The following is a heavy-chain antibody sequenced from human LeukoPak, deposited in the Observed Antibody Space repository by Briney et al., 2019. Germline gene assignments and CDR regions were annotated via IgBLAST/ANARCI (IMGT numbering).Heavy chain of an antibody. CDR2: ISYDGSNK. J-gene: IGHJ4*02. CDR1: GFTLSSYA. D-gene: IGHD5-12*01. Sequence: GGSLRLSCAASGFTLSSYAMHWVRQAPGKGLEWVAVISYDGSNKYYADSVKGRFTISRDNSKNTLYLQMNSLRAEDTAVYYCARVGDPSCAEYSGYDEGPFDYWGQGTLVTVSS. V-gene: IGHV3-30-3*01. CDR3: ARVGDPSCAEYSGYDEGPFDY.